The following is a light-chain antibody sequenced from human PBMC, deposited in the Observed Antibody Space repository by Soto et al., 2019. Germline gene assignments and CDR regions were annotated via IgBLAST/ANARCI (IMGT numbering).Light chain of an antibody. CDR3: QQYNIYSVT. CDR2: DAS. J-gene: IGKJ1*01. V-gene: IGKV1-5*01. Sequence: DIQMTQSPSTLSASVGDRVTITCRASQSISSWLAWYQQKPGKAPKLLIYDASSLESGVPSRFSGSVSGTEFTLTISSLQPDDFATYYCQQYNIYSVTFGQGTKVEIK. CDR1: QSISSW.